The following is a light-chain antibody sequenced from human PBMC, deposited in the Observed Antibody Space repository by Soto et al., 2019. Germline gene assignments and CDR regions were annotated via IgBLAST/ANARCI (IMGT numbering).Light chain of an antibody. V-gene: IGLV2-14*01. CDR1: SSDVGGYNY. J-gene: IGLJ1*01. CDR2: EVS. Sequence: QSALTQPASVSGSPGQSITISCTGTSSDVGGYNYVSWYQHHPGKAPKLMIYEVSYRPSGVSSRFSGSKSGNTASLTISGLQAEDEADYYCSSYTSSSTLPYVFGTGTKVTVL. CDR3: SSYTSSSTLPYV.